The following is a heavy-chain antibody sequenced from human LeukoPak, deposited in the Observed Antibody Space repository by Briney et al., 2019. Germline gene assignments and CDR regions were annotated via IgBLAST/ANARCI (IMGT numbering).Heavy chain of an antibody. CDR2: IRNKAMSYTT. CDR1: RFTFSDHY. J-gene: IGHJ4*02. V-gene: IGHV3-72*01. Sequence: PGGSLRLSCAASRFTFSDHYMDWVRQAPGKGLEWVGRIRNKAMSYTTEYAASVKGRFTISRDDSKNSLYLQMNSLKTEDTAVYYCARGGSYVAFDYWGQGTLVTVSS. D-gene: IGHD1-26*01. CDR3: ARGGSYVAFDY.